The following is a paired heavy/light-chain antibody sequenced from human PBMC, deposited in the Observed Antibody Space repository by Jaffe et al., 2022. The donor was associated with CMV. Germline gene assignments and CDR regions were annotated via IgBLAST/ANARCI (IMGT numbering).Light chain of an antibody. V-gene: IGKV2-30*02. Sequence: DVVMTQSPLSLPVTLGQPAFISCRSSQSLVHSDGNTYLSWFQQRPGQSPRRLIYKVSNRDSGVPDRFSGSGSGIDFTLKISRVEAEDVGVYYCMQGTHWPFTFGPGTKVDIK. CDR1: QSLVHSDGNTY. J-gene: IGKJ3*01. CDR3: MQGTHWPFT. CDR2: KVS.
Heavy chain of an antibody. CDR2: ISWNGVTT. J-gene: IGHJ4*02. CDR3: AKDGCSGGSCSLSN. CDR1: GFTFDDYA. Sequence: EAQLVESGGGLGQPGRSLRLSCAASGFTFDDYALHWVRQAPGKGLEWVSGISWNGVTTGYADSVKGRFTISRDNAKKSLYLQMNSLRTEDTALYYCAKDGCSGGSCSLSNWGQGTLVTVSS. V-gene: IGHV3-9*01. D-gene: IGHD2-15*01.